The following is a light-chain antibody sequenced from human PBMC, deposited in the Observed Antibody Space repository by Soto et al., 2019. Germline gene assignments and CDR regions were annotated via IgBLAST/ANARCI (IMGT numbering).Light chain of an antibody. CDR1: QSISTY. CDR2: AAS. Sequence: DLQMTQSPSSLSAYVGDRVTITCRASQSISTYLNWYQQKPGKAPKLLINAASSLQSGVPSRFSGSGSGTDFTLTISSLQPEDFATYYCQQSYSTPRTFGQGTKVEIK. J-gene: IGKJ1*01. CDR3: QQSYSTPRT. V-gene: IGKV1-39*01.